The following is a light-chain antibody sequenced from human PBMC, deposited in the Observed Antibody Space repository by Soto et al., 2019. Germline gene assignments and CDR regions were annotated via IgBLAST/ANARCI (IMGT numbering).Light chain of an antibody. CDR3: QQFNTKPLT. Sequence: IPLTQSPSTLSASVGDRVTITCRASQGIGTALAWYHQRPGNSPDLLVYDASTLQSGVPSRFSGSGSETDFSLTISGLQPEDFGNYYWQQFNTKPLTFGGGTRVEIK. V-gene: IGKV1-13*02. CDR2: DAS. J-gene: IGKJ4*01. CDR1: QGIGTA.